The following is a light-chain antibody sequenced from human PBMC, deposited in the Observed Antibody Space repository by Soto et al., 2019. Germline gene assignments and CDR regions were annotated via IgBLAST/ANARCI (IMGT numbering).Light chain of an antibody. V-gene: IGLV2-14*01. Sequence: ALTQPASVSGSPGQSITISCTGTSSDVGGYNYVSWYQQHPGKAPKLMIYEVSNRPSGVSNRFSGSKSGNTASLTISGLQAEDEADYYCSSYTSSSLLVFGGGTKLPVL. CDR3: SSYTSSSLLV. J-gene: IGLJ2*01. CDR2: EVS. CDR1: SSDVGGYNY.